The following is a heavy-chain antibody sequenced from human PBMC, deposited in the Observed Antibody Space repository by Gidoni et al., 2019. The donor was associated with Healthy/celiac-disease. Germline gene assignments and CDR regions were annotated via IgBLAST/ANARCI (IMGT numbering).Heavy chain of an antibody. D-gene: IGHD2-15*01. CDR1: GFTFSSDW. CDR2: IKQDGSEK. V-gene: IGHV3-7*01. Sequence: EVQLVESGGGLVKPGGSLRLSCAASGFTFSSDWMSWGRQAPGKGLEWVANIKQDGSEKYYVDSVKGRFTISRDNAKNSLYLQMNSLRAEDTAVYYCARAGWGGDAFDIRGQGTMVTVSS. J-gene: IGHJ3*02. CDR3: ARAGWGGDAFDI.